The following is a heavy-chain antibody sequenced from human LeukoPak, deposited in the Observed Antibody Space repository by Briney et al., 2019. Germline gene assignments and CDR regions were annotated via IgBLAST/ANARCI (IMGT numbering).Heavy chain of an antibody. V-gene: IGHV4-4*07. Sequence: PSETLSLTCTVSGGSISSYYWSWLRQPPGKGLEWIGRIYTSGSTNYNPSLKSRVTMSVDTSKNQFSLKLTSVTAADTAVYYCARDTTDYDFWSGPHLNRDNWFDPWGQGTLVTVSS. CDR1: GGSISSYY. CDR2: IYTSGST. J-gene: IGHJ5*02. D-gene: IGHD3-3*01. CDR3: ARDTTDYDFWSGPHLNRDNWFDP.